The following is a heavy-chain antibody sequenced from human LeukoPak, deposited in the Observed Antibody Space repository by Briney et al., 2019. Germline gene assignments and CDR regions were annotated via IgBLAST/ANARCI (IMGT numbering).Heavy chain of an antibody. J-gene: IGHJ6*03. CDR2: IWDDGSYK. CDR1: GFVFSSFA. D-gene: IGHD2-15*01. Sequence: GGSLRLSCAASGFVFSSFAMQWVRQAPGKGLEWVATIWDDGSYKYHTDSVKGRFTITRDNSNNTLYLQMNGLRAEDTAVYYCASAPFFCSGGSCPYYMDVWGKGTLVTVSS. V-gene: IGHV3-33*01. CDR3: ASAPFFCSGGSCPYYMDV.